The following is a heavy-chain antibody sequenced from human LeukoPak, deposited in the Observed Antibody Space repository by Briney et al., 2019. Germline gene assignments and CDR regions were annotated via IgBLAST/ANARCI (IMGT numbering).Heavy chain of an antibody. J-gene: IGHJ5*02. D-gene: IGHD6-6*01. CDR2: IYSGGST. Sequence: GGSLRLSCAASGITVSSNYMSWVRQAPGKGLEWVSVIYSGGSTYYADSVKGRFTTSRDNSKNTLYLQMNSLRAEDTAVYYCARGDSSMFDPWGQGTLVTVSS. CDR3: ARGDSSMFDP. V-gene: IGHV3-66*01. CDR1: GITVSSNY.